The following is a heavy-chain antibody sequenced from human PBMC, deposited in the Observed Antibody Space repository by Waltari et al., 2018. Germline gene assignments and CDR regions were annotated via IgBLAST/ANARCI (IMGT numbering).Heavy chain of an antibody. CDR2: ISWNSGSI. V-gene: IGHV3-9*03. CDR3: AKGHISNDFWSGSLDF. J-gene: IGHJ4*02. Sequence: EVQVVESGGGLVQPGRYLRLSCAASGFTFDDYSMHWVRQAPGKGLEWVSGISWNSGSIGYADSVKGRFTISRDNAKNSLYLQMNSLRAEDMALYYCAKGHISNDFWSGSLDFWGQGTLVTVSS. D-gene: IGHD3-3*01. CDR1: GFTFDDYS.